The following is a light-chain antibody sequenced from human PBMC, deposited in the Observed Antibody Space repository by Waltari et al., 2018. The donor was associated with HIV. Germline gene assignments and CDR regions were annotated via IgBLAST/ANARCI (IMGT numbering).Light chain of an antibody. CDR3: QQYGTSPFA. Sequence: EIVLTQSPGTLSLSPGARATLSCRASQRVSSNYLAWYKHKAGQAPRLLIFGASSRATGIPDRFSGSGSGTDFTLTISRLEPEDFAVYYCQQYGTSPFAFGPGTKVDIK. J-gene: IGKJ3*01. CDR1: QRVSSNY. V-gene: IGKV3-20*01. CDR2: GAS.